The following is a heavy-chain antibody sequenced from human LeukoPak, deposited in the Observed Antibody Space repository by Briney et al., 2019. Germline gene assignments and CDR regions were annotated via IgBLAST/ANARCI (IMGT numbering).Heavy chain of an antibody. V-gene: IGHV4-34*01. D-gene: IGHD5-12*01. CDR1: GGSFSGYY. CDR2: INHSGST. Sequence: SETLSLTCAVYGGSFSGYYWSWIRQPPGKGLEWIGEINHSGSTNYNPSLKSRVTISVDTSKNQFSLKLSSVTAADTAVYYCARDVATTTRYTDYWGRGTLVTVSS. CDR3: ARDVATTTRYTDY. J-gene: IGHJ4*02.